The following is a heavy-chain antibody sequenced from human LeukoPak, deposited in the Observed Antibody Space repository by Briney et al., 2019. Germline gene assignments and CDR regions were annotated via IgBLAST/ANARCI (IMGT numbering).Heavy chain of an antibody. J-gene: IGHJ6*02. Sequence: GGSLRLSCAASDFTFSNAWMNWVRQAPGKGLEWVGRIKSKTDGGTTDYAAPVKGRFTISRDDSKNTLYLQMNSLKTEDTAVYYCTTHDLIYYGMDVWGQGTTVTVSS. CDR1: DFTFSNAW. CDR3: TTHDLIYYGMDV. CDR2: IKSKTDGGTT. D-gene: IGHD1-1*01. V-gene: IGHV3-15*07.